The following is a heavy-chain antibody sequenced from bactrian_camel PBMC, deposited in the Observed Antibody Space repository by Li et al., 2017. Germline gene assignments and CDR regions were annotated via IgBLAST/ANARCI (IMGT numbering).Heavy chain of an antibody. CDR1: GFTFSSYA. CDR3: AADEDWSWHY. J-gene: IGHJ4*01. D-gene: IGHD7*01. Sequence: VQLVESGGDLVQPGGSLRLSCTTSGFTFSSYAVRWVRQAPGKGLEWMSSIEIGSGTSYYPDSMKGRVTVSRDNVKNTLTLQLNSLKTEDTAVYYCAADEDWSWHYWGQGTQVTVS. CDR2: IEIGSGTS. V-gene: IGHV3-2*01.